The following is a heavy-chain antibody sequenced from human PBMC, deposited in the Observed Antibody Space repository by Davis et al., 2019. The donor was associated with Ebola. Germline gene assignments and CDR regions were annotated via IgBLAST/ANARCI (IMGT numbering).Heavy chain of an antibody. D-gene: IGHD4-23*01. Sequence: ASVKVSCKASGYTFTSYGISWVRQAPGQGLERMGWISAYNGNTNYAQKLQGRVTMTRDTSTSTVYMELSSLRSEDTAVYYCARGGYGGNSYFDYWGQGTLVTVSS. V-gene: IGHV1-18*01. CDR3: ARGGYGGNSYFDY. J-gene: IGHJ4*02. CDR1: GYTFTSYG. CDR2: ISAYNGNT.